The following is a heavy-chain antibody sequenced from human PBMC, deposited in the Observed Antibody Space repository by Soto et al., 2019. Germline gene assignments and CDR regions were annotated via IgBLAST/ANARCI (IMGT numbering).Heavy chain of an antibody. V-gene: IGHV3-7*01. Sequence: PGGSLRLSCAASGFTFSDSWMDWARQVPGKGPEWVANINQDGSGKNYVDSVKGRFTISRDNAKNSLYLQMNSLRAEDTAVYYCARLGRHGWGQGTTVTVSS. D-gene: IGHD3-16*01. CDR3: ARLGRHG. CDR1: GFTFSDSW. CDR2: INQDGSGK. J-gene: IGHJ6*02.